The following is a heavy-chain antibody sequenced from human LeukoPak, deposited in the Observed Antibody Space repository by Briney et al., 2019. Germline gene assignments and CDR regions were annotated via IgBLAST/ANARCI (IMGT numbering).Heavy chain of an antibody. Sequence: GGSLRLSCAASGFTFSSYAMSWVRQAPGKGLEWVSAISGSGGSTYYADSVKGRFTISRDNSKNTLYLQMNSLRAEDTAVYYCAKAPASWVFYYYGMDVWGQGTTVTVSS. CDR2: ISGSGGST. CDR1: GFTFSSYA. D-gene: IGHD6-13*01. J-gene: IGHJ6*02. CDR3: AKAPASWVFYYYGMDV. V-gene: IGHV3-23*01.